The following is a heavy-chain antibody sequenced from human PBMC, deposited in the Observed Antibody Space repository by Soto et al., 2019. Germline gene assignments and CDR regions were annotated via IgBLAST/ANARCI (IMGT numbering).Heavy chain of an antibody. Sequence: ASVKVSCKASGYTFTSYGISWVRQAPGQGLEWMGWISAYNGNTNYAQKLQGRVTMTTDTSTSTAYMEQRSLRSDDTAVYYCARDIIGITIFGVVIPTLDYWGQGTLVTVSS. J-gene: IGHJ4*02. D-gene: IGHD3-3*01. CDR1: GYTFTSYG. CDR2: ISAYNGNT. CDR3: ARDIIGITIFGVVIPTLDY. V-gene: IGHV1-18*01.